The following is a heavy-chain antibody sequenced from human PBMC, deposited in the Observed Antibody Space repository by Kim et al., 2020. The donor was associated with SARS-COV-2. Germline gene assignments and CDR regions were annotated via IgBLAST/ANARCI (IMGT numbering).Heavy chain of an antibody. CDR2: T. CDR3: AKGGYVTQIDY. D-gene: IGHD5-12*01. J-gene: IGHJ4*02. Sequence: TYYADSVKGRFTISRDNSKNTLYLQMNSLRAEDTAVYYCAKGGYVTQIDYWGQGTLVTVSS. V-gene: IGHV3-23*01.